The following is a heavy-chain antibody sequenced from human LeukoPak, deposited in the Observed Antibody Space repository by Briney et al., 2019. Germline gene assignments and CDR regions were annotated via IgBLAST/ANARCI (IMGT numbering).Heavy chain of an antibody. V-gene: IGHV3-23*01. J-gene: IGHJ4*02. CDR3: AKDLFRWAFDY. Sequence: PGGSLRLSCAASGFTLSRNAMSWVRQAPGKGLEWVSAIGGSDDRTDCADSVKGRFTISRDISKNTLYLQVNSLRAEDTAVYFCAKDLFRWAFDYWGRGTLVTVSS. D-gene: IGHD5-24*01. CDR1: GFTLSRNA. CDR2: IGGSDDRT.